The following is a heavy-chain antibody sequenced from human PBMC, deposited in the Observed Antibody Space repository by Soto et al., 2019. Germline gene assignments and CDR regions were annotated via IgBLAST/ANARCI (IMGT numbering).Heavy chain of an antibody. Sequence: ASVKVSCKASGYTFTSYAMHWVRQAPGQSLEWMGWINAGNGNTKYSQKFQGRVTITRDTSASTAYMELSSLRSEDTAVYYCARGPPNWNDDYYYYKDVWGKGTTVTVSS. CDR3: ARGPPNWNDDYYYYKDV. CDR1: GYTFTSYA. J-gene: IGHJ6*03. D-gene: IGHD1-1*01. CDR2: INAGNGNT. V-gene: IGHV1-3*01.